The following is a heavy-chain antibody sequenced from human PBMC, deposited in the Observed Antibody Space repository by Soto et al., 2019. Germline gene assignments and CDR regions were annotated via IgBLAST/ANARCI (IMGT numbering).Heavy chain of an antibody. Sequence: QLQLQESGSGLVRPSETLYLTCDVSGGSLSSGGYSWNWIRQTPGKGLEWIGYVYHAGNTYYNPSLTNRVTFSMDKSTNRFSLKLTSVTAADTAVYYCARDGGLGSGFDFWGHGTKVTVSS. CDR3: ARDGGLGSGFDF. V-gene: IGHV4-30-2*01. D-gene: IGHD3-16*01. CDR1: GGSLSSGGYS. J-gene: IGHJ3*01. CDR2: VYHAGNT.